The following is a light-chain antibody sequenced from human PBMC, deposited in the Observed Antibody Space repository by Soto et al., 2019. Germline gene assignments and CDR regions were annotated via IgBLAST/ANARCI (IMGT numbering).Light chain of an antibody. Sequence: QPALTQPRSVSGSPGQSVTISCTGTSSDVGGYNYVSWYQQHPGKAPKLMIYDVSKRPSGVPDRLSGSKSGNTASLTISGLQAEDEADYYCCSYAGSYTLVFGGGTKLTVL. J-gene: IGLJ3*02. CDR1: SSDVGGYNY. CDR2: DVS. CDR3: CSYAGSYTLV. V-gene: IGLV2-11*01.